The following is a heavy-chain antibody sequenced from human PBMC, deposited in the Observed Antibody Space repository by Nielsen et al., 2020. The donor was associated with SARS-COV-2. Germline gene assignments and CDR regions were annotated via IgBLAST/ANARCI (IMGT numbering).Heavy chain of an antibody. Sequence: WIRQPPGKGLEWVSAISGSGSSIYYADSVKGRFTISRDNSKNMFYLQINSLRAEDTAVYYCAKETRPRYCSSTSCYTKYYYAMDVWGQGTTVTVSS. J-gene: IGHJ6*02. CDR2: ISGSGSSI. CDR3: AKETRPRYCSSTSCYTKYYYAMDV. V-gene: IGHV3-23*01. D-gene: IGHD2-2*02.